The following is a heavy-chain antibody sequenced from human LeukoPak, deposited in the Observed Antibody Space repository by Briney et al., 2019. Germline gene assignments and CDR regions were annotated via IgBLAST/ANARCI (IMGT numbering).Heavy chain of an antibody. Sequence: GGSLRLSCAASGFTFTAFTINWVRQAPGKGREWVSSISSSYAIYFADSVKGRFTISRDNAKNSVYLHMNSLRAEDTAVYYCARDRHFVAFDIWGQGTMVTVSS. CDR2: ISSSYAI. J-gene: IGHJ3*02. V-gene: IGHV3-69-1*01. CDR3: ARDRHFVAFDI. CDR1: GFTFTAFT.